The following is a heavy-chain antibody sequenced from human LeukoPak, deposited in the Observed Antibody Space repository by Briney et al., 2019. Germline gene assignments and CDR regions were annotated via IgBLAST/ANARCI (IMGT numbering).Heavy chain of an antibody. J-gene: IGHJ4*02. CDR1: GYTFTGYY. Sequence: GASVKVSCKASGYTFTGYYMHWVRQAPGQGLEWMGRINPNSGGTNYAQKFQGRVTMTRDTSISTAYMELSRLRSNDTAVYYCARDNAATNYDYWGQGTLVTVSS. CDR2: INPNSGGT. D-gene: IGHD4-17*01. CDR3: ARDNAATNYDY. V-gene: IGHV1-2*06.